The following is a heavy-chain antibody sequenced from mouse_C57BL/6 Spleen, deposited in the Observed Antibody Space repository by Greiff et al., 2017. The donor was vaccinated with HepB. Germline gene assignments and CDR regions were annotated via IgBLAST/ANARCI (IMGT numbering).Heavy chain of an antibody. CDR3: ASSAVAWFAY. J-gene: IGHJ3*01. V-gene: IGHV1-50*01. Sequence: QVQLQQPGAELVKPGASVKLSCKASGYTFTSYWMQWVKQRPGQGLEWIGEIDPSDSYTNYNQKFKGKATLTVDTSSSTAYMQLSSLTSEDSAVYYWASSAVAWFAYWGQGTLVTVSA. CDR1: GYTFTSYW. D-gene: IGHD3-1*01. CDR2: IDPSDSYT.